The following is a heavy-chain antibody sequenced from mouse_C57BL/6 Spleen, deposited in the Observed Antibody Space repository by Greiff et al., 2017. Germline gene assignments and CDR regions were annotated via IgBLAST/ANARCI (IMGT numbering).Heavy chain of an antibody. CDR2: IYPGSGSP. CDR3: ARYYYGSSLDY. V-gene: IGHV1-55*01. Sequence: QVQLQQPGAELVKPGASVKMSCKASGYTFTSYWITWVKQRPGQGLEWIGDIYPGSGSPNYNEKFKSKATLTVDTSSSTAYMQLSSLTSEDSAVYYCARYYYGSSLDYWGQGTTLTVSS. D-gene: IGHD1-1*01. CDR1: GYTFTSYW. J-gene: IGHJ2*01.